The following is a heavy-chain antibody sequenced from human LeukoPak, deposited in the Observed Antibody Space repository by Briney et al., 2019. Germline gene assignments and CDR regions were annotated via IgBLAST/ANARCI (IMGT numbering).Heavy chain of an antibody. CDR3: AKAVYDSSGYLY. CDR2: ISGSGGST. J-gene: IGHJ4*02. CDR1: GFTFSSYA. Sequence: GGSLRLSCAASGFTFSSYAMSWVRQAPGKGLEWVSAISGSGGSTYYADSVKGRFTISRDNSKNTLYLQMNSLRAEDTAAYYCAKAVYDSSGYLYWGQGTLVTVSS. V-gene: IGHV3-23*01. D-gene: IGHD3-22*01.